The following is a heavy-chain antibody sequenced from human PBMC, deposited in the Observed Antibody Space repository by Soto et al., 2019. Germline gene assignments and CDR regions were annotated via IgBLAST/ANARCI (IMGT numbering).Heavy chain of an antibody. Sequence: QVQLQESGPGLVKPSQTLSLTCTVSGGSISRGGYYWSWIRQHPGKGLEWIGYIYYSGGTYYNPSLKSRVTLSVDTSENQFSLRLSSVTAADAAVYYCARNDSGCAAYVDVWGKGTTVTVSS. D-gene: IGHD5-12*01. CDR3: ARNDSGCAAYVDV. CDR2: IYYSGGT. V-gene: IGHV4-31*03. CDR1: GGSISRGGYY. J-gene: IGHJ6*03.